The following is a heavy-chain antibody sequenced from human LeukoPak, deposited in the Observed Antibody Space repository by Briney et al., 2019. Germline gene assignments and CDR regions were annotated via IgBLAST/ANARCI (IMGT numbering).Heavy chain of an antibody. CDR1: GFTFSSYS. V-gene: IGHV3-21*01. CDR2: ISSSSSYI. J-gene: IGHJ3*02. Sequence: PGGSLRLSCAASGFTFSSYSMNWVRQAPGKGLEWVSSISSSSSYIYYADSVKGRFTISRDNAKNSLYLQMNSLRAEDTAVYYCAREPQLLNAFGIWGQGTMVTVSS. CDR3: AREPQLLNAFGI. D-gene: IGHD2-2*01.